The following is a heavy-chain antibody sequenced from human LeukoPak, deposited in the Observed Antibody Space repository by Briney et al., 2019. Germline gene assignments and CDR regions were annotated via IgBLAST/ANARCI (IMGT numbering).Heavy chain of an antibody. J-gene: IGHJ4*02. V-gene: IGHV4-59*12. D-gene: IGHD3-22*01. CDR3: ARDSGAITMIVVVLDY. CDR1: GGSISSYY. CDR2: IYYSGST. Sequence: PSETLSLTCTVSGGSISSYYWSWIRQPPGKGLEWIGYIYYSGSTNYNPSLKSRVTISVDTSKNQFSLKLSSVTAADTAVYYCARDSGAITMIVVVLDYWGQGTLVTVSS.